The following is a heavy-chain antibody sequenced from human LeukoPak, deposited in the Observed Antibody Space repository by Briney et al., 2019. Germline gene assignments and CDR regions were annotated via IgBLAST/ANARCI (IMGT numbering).Heavy chain of an antibody. CDR1: GGSISHYC. CDR2: IYDSGRT. Sequence: SETLSLSCTVSGGSISHYCWTWIRQPPGKGLEWIGYIYDSGRTNYNPSLKSRATISIDTSKNQFSLKLSSMTAADTAVYYCARGKVPDSYFYMDVWGKGTTVAVSS. V-gene: IGHV4-59*01. D-gene: IGHD2-2*01. J-gene: IGHJ6*03. CDR3: ARGKVPDSYFYMDV.